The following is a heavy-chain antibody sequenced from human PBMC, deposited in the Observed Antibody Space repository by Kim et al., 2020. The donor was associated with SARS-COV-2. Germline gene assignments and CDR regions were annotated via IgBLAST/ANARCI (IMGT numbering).Heavy chain of an antibody. CDR2: ISSSSSYI. J-gene: IGHJ6*02. Sequence: GGSLRLSCAASGFTFSSYSMNWVRQAPGKGLEWVSSISSSSSYIYYADSVKGRFTISRDNAKNSLYLQMNSLRAEDTAVYYCARASIAAAGGLPKYYYYGMDVWGQGTTVTVSS. CDR3: ARASIAAAGGLPKYYYYGMDV. D-gene: IGHD6-13*01. V-gene: IGHV3-21*01. CDR1: GFTFSSYS.